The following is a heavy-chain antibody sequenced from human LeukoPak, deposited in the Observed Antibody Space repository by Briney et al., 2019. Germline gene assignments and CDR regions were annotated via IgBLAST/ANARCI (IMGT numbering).Heavy chain of an antibody. CDR3: ARVDYGDYYFDY. Sequence: GGSLRLSCAASGFTVSSNYMSWVRQAPGKGLEWVSVIYSGGSTYYADSVKGRFTISRDNSKNTLYLQMNSLRAEDTAVYYCARVDYGDYYFDYWGQGTLVTVSS. D-gene: IGHD4-17*01. V-gene: IGHV3-53*01. CDR1: GFTVSSNY. CDR2: IYSGGST. J-gene: IGHJ4*02.